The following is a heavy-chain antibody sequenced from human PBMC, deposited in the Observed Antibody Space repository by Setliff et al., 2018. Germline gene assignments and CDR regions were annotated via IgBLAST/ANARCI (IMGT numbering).Heavy chain of an antibody. CDR3: ARTPDGFLGDGYNLNTLGYFDS. J-gene: IGHJ4*02. D-gene: IGHD3-3*01. V-gene: IGHV4-34*01. CDR2: INHSGST. CDR1: GGSFSGYY. Sequence: TLSLTCAVYGGSFSGYYWSWIRQPPGKGLEWIGEINHSGSTNYNPSPKSRVTISVDTSKNQFSLKLSSVTAADTAVYYCARTPDGFLGDGYNLNTLGYFDSWGQGTLVTVSS.